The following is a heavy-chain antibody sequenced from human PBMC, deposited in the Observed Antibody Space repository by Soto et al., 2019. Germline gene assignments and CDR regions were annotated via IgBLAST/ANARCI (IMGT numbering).Heavy chain of an antibody. D-gene: IGHD2-15*01. CDR2: INHSGST. CDR1: GGSFSGYY. CDR3: AREGYCSGGSCTNWFDP. J-gene: IGHJ5*02. Sequence: QVQLQPWGAGLLKPSETLSLTCAVYGGSFSGYYWSWIRQPPGKGLEWIGEINHSGSTNYHPSLKSRVTISVDTSKHQFSLKLSSVNAADTAVYYCAREGYCSGGSCTNWFDPWGQGTLVTVST. V-gene: IGHV4-34*01.